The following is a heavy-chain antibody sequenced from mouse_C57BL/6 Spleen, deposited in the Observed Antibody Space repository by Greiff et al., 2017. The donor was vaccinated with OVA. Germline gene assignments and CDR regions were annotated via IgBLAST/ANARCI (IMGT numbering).Heavy chain of an antibody. Sequence: QVQLQQSGAELVRPGTSVKVSCKASGYAFTNYLIEWVKQRPGQGLEWIGVINPGSGGTNYNEKFKGKATLTADKSSSTAYMQLSSLTSEDSAVYFCARGWVVAVDYWGQGTTLTVSS. V-gene: IGHV1-54*01. D-gene: IGHD1-1*01. J-gene: IGHJ2*01. CDR1: GYAFTNYL. CDR2: INPGSGGT. CDR3: ARGWVVAVDY.